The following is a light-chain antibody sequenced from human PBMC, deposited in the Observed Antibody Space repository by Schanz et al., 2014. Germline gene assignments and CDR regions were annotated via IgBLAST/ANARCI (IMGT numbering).Light chain of an antibody. Sequence: IVLTQSPATLSLSPGERATLSCRASQSISDYLAWYQEKPGQAPRLLIYDASHRASGIPGRFSGSGSGTDFTLTISSLQSEDFAVYYCQQYSYWPLTFGQGTKVEIK. V-gene: IGKV3-11*01. CDR2: DAS. J-gene: IGKJ1*01. CDR1: QSISDY. CDR3: QQYSYWPLT.